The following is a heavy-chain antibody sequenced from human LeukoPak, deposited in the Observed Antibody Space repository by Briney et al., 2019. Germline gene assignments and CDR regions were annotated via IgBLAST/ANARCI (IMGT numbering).Heavy chain of an antibody. Sequence: GALRLSCAASGFTVSSNYMTWVRQAPGKGLEWVAVISYDGSNKYYADTVKGRFTISRDNSKNTLYLQMNSLRAEDTAVYYCAKDRTGTFDYWGQGTLVTVSS. D-gene: IGHD1-1*01. V-gene: IGHV3-30*18. CDR2: ISYDGSNK. J-gene: IGHJ4*02. CDR3: AKDRTGTFDY. CDR1: GFTVSSNY.